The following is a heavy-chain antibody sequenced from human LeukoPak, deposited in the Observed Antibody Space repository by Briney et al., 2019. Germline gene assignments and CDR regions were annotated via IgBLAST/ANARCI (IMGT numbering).Heavy chain of an antibody. CDR3: ALTEIRKDLRYRDY. D-gene: IGHD1-1*01. CDR2: IYWDDDK. CDR1: GFSRRTSGGG. Sequence: SGPTLLQPTRTLTLTCTFSGFSRRTSGGGGGWIRQPPGKALEWLSLIYWDDDKRYSPSLKSRLTITKDTSKNQVVLTMPNMDPVDTATYYCALTEIRKDLRYRDYWGQGTLVTVSS. V-gene: IGHV2-5*02. J-gene: IGHJ4*02.